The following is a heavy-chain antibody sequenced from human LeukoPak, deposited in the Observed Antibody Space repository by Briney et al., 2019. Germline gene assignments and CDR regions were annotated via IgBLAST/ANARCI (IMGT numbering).Heavy chain of an antibody. CDR2: IYYTGSS. CDR3: ARVKFGDGFGVDY. CDR1: GVSVSSGSYY. V-gene: IGHV4-61*01. Sequence: SETLSLTCTVSGVSVSSGSYYWSWIRQPPGKALELIGYIYYTGSSNYNPSLKSRVTISVDTSKNQFSLKLSSVTPADTAVYYCARVKFGDGFGVDYWGQGTLVTVSS. D-gene: IGHD3-16*01. J-gene: IGHJ4*02.